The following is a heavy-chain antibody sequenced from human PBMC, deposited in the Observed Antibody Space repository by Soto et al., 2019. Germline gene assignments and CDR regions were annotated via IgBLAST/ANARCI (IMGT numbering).Heavy chain of an antibody. J-gene: IGHJ4*02. D-gene: IGHD6-19*01. CDR2: ISGSGGST. CDR3: AKSQAVASLTTCVVDY. Sequence: EVQLLESGGGLVQPGGSLRLSCAASGFTFSSYAMSWVRQAPGKGLEWVSAISGSGGSTYYADSVKGRFTISRDNSKKPLYLQLSSLRAEDTAVDYCAKSQAVASLTTCVVDYWGQGTLVTVPS. CDR1: GFTFSSYA. V-gene: IGHV3-23*01.